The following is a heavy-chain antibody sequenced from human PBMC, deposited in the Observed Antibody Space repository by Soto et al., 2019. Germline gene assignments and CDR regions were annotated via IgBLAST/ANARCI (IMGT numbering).Heavy chain of an antibody. Sequence: SETLSLTCTVSGGSISSYYWSWIRQPPGKGLEWIGYIYYSGSTNYNPSLKSRVTISVDTSKNQFSLKLSSLTAADTAVYYCARLLRYFDWLFDYWGQGTLVTVSS. J-gene: IGHJ4*02. CDR2: IYYSGST. CDR3: ARLLRYFDWLFDY. CDR1: GGSISSYY. V-gene: IGHV4-59*08. D-gene: IGHD3-9*01.